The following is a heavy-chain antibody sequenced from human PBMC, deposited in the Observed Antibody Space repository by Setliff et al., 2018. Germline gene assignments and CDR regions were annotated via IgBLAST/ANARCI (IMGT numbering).Heavy chain of an antibody. CDR3: ASAGHSGSWFPFDAFDI. CDR2: IKQDGSTK. J-gene: IGHJ3*02. CDR1: GFSFSRHW. D-gene: IGHD6-13*01. Sequence: GGSLRLSCVVSGFSFSRHWMSWVRQAPGKGLEWVADIKQDGSTKYYLDSVKGRFTISRDNAKNSLYLQMNSLRAEDTAVYYCASAGHSGSWFPFDAFDIWGQGTMVTVSS. V-gene: IGHV3-7*01.